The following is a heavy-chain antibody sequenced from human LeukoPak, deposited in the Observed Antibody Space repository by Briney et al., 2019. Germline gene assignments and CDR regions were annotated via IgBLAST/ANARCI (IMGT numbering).Heavy chain of an antibody. CDR3: ARDSIIGTTVTTYYYYGMDV. J-gene: IGHJ6*02. CDR2: ISSSSSTI. Sequence: GGSLRLSCAASGFTFSIYSMNWVRQAPGKGLEWVSYISSSSSTIYYADSVKGRFTISRDNAKNSLYLQMNSLRAEDTAVYYCARDSIIGTTVTTYYYYGMDVWGQGTTVTVSS. V-gene: IGHV3-48*01. CDR1: GFTFSIYS. D-gene: IGHD4-17*01.